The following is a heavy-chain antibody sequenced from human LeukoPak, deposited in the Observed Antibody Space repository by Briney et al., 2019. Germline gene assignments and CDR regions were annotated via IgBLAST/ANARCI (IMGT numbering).Heavy chain of an antibody. CDR3: AKDGAYYGSGSYSGY. D-gene: IGHD3-10*01. CDR2: ISGSGGST. Sequence: TGGSLRLSCAASGFTFSSYAMSWVRQAPGKGLEWVSAISGSGGSTYYADSVKGRFTISRDNSKNTLYLQMNSLRAEDTAVYYCAKDGAYYGSGSYSGYWGQGTLVTVSS. V-gene: IGHV3-23*01. J-gene: IGHJ4*02. CDR1: GFTFSSYA.